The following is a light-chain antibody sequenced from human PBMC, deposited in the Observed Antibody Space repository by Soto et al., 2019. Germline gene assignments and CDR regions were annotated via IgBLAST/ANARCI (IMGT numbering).Light chain of an antibody. V-gene: IGKV3-11*01. Sequence: EIVLTQSPATLSSSPGERATLSCRASQSVSSYFAWYQQKPGQAPRLLIYDASNRVTGIPARFSGSGSGTDFTLTISSLEPEDFAVYYCQQRSNWPVTFGQGTRVEIK. CDR1: QSVSSY. CDR2: DAS. J-gene: IGKJ1*01. CDR3: QQRSNWPVT.